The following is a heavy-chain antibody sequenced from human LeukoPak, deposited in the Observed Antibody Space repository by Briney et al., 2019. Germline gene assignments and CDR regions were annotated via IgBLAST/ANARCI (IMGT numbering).Heavy chain of an antibody. CDR3: AKVSPYSSSWAPSFDY. CDR1: GFTFGSFA. D-gene: IGHD6-13*01. J-gene: IGHJ4*02. CDR2: TSYDGSQN. V-gene: IGHV3-30-3*01. Sequence: GGSLRLSCATSGFTFGSFAMSWVRQAPGKGLEWVAVTSYDGSQNYYADSVKGRFTISRDNSKNTLFLQMNSLRAEDTAVYYCAKVSPYSSSWAPSFDYWGQGTLVTVSS.